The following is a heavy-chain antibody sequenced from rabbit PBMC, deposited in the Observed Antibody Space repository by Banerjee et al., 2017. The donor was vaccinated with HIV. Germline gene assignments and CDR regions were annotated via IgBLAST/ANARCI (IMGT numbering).Heavy chain of an antibody. V-gene: IGHV1S45*01. D-gene: IGHD4-1*01. J-gene: IGHJ4*01. CDR1: GSDISSNA. CDR2: INSNTGNT. CDR3: MRYGTGWGDNL. Sequence: QEQLVESGGGLVQPEGSLTLTCKASGSDISSNAMCWVRQAPGKGLEWIACINSNTGNTVYASWAKGPFTISKTSSTTVTLQMTSLTAADTATYFCMRYGTGWGDNLWGPGTLVTVS.